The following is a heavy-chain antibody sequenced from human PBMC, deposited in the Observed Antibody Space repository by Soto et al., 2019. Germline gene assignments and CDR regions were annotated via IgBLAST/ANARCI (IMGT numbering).Heavy chain of an antibody. CDR2: IYWDDDK. V-gene: IGHV2-5*02. D-gene: IGHD3-10*01. CDR3: AHDDVGYYGLDV. J-gene: IGHJ6*02. Sequence: QITLKESGPTLVKPTQTLTLTCTFSGFSLSTREVAVGWIRQPPGKALEWLALIYWDDDKRYSPSLRSRLTIRKDTSKNQVVHKMINMDPVDTATYYCAHDDVGYYGLDVWGQGTTVTVSS. CDR1: GFSLSTREVA.